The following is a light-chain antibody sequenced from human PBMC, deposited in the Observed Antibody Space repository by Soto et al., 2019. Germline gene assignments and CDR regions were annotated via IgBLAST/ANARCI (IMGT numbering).Light chain of an antibody. J-gene: IGLJ1*01. CDR2: EVS. V-gene: IGLV2-14*01. CDR3: CSKTSSITYV. CDR1: SSDIGGYNY. Sequence: QSALIQPASVSGSPGQSITISCTGTSSDIGGYNYVSWYQQHPGEAPKLVIYEVSNRPSGVSNRFSGSKSGNTASLTISGLQADDEADYYCCSKTSSITYVFGSGTKLTVL.